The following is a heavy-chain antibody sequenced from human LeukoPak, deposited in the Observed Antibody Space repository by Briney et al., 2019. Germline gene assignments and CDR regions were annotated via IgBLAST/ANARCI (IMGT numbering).Heavy chain of an antibody. CDR2: ISSSGSTI. D-gene: IGHD5-18*01. CDR3: ARRGYSYGYLDF. J-gene: IGHJ4*02. V-gene: IGHV3-48*03. CDR1: GFTFSSYA. Sequence: GGSLRLSRAASGFTFSSYAMHWVRQAPGKGLEWVSYISSSGSTIYYADSVKGRFTISRDNAKNSLYLQVNSLRAEDTAVYYCARRGYSYGYLDFWGQGTLVTVSS.